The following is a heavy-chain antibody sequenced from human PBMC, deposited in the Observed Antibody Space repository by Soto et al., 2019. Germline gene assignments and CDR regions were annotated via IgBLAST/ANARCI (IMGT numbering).Heavy chain of an antibody. D-gene: IGHD3-9*01. CDR3: GRDWLDIDY. V-gene: IGHV3-33*01. CDR2: IWYDGSNK. CDR1: GFTFRDYG. Sequence: QVQLVESGGGVVQPGRSLRLSCAASGFTFRDYGMHWVRQAPGKGLEWVAVIWYDGSNKYYADSVKGRFTISRDNSKNTLYLQMNSLRAEDTAVYYCGRDWLDIDYWGQGTQVTVSS. J-gene: IGHJ4*02.